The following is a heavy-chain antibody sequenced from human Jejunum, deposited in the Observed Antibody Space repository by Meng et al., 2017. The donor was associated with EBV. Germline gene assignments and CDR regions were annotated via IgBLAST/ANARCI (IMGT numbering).Heavy chain of an antibody. D-gene: IGHD3-16*01. V-gene: IGHV3-30-3*01. CDR1: GFTFSGHA. CDR3: TREWGADY. Sequence: QVPFVESGGGVVHPGRSLRLSCAASGFTFSGHAMQWVRQAPGKGLKWVALISNDGNNKYYADSVKGRFTISRDNSKNTLYLQMNSLRVDDTALYYCTREWGADYWGQGTLVTVSS. CDR2: ISNDGNNK. J-gene: IGHJ4*02.